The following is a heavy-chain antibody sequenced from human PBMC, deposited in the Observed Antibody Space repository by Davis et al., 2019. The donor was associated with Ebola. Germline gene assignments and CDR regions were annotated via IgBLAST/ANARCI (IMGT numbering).Heavy chain of an antibody. CDR1: GYSFTSYW. CDR2: IYPGDSDT. D-gene: IGHD2-15*01. V-gene: IGHV5-51*01. Sequence: GESLKISCKGSGYSFTSYWIGWVRQMPGKGLEWMGIIYPGDSDTRYSPSFQGQVTISADKSISTAYLQWSSLKASDTAMYYCARLQVVGSSDPGSGYYYYYGMDVWGKGTTVTVSS. J-gene: IGHJ6*04. CDR3: ARLQVVGSSDPGSGYYYYYGMDV.